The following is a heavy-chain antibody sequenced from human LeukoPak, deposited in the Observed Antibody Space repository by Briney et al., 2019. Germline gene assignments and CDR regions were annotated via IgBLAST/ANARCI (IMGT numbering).Heavy chain of an antibody. CDR2: IYYRGNT. CDR1: GDSVSIYY. CDR3: ARTIHDYGGNPGTFHI. J-gene: IGHJ3*02. D-gene: IGHD4-23*01. Sequence: PWETLCLTCTVSGDSVSIYYWSWIRQPPGKGLEWIGYIYYRGNTNYNPSLKSRLTMAVDTSKNQFSLKVSSVTAADTAVYYCARTIHDYGGNPGTFHIWGQETIDSVSS. V-gene: IGHV4-59*02.